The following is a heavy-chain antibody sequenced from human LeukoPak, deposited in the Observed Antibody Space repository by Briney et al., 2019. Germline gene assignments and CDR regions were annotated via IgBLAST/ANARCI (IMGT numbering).Heavy chain of an antibody. CDR1: GFTFSRYA. Sequence: GGSLRLSCAASGFTFSRYAMSWVRQAPGKGLEWDSAISGSGGSTYYADSVKGRFTISRDNSKNTLYLQMNSLRAEDTAVYYCAKESALVGALVAFDYWGQGTLVTVSS. J-gene: IGHJ4*02. CDR3: AKESALVGALVAFDY. D-gene: IGHD1-26*01. CDR2: ISGSGGST. V-gene: IGHV3-23*01.